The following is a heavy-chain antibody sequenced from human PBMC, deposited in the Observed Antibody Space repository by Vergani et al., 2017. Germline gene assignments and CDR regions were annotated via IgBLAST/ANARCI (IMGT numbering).Heavy chain of an antibody. Sequence: QVQLVESGGGVVQPGRPLRLSCAASGFTFSSYGWHWVRQAPGKGLEWVAVISYNGSNKHYVDSVKGRFTISRDNAKNSLYLQMNSLRAEHTAVYYCARDLYGDYGYWGQGTLVTVSS. CDR1: GFTFSSYG. CDR2: ISYNGSNK. CDR3: ARDLYGDYGY. J-gene: IGHJ4*02. D-gene: IGHD4-17*01. V-gene: IGHV3-33*05.